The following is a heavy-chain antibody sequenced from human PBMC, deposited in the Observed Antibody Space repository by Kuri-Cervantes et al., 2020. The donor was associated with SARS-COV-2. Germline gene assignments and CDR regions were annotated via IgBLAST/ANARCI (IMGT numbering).Heavy chain of an antibody. CDR3: ARFRITMRGFDP. Sequence: ASVKVSCKASGYTFTGYYMHWVRQAPGQGLEWMGWINPNSGGTNYAQKFQGRVTMTRDTSISPAYMELSRLRSDDTAVYYCARFRITMRGFDPWGQGTLVTVSS. CDR2: INPNSGGT. D-gene: IGHD3-22*01. V-gene: IGHV1-2*02. CDR1: GYTFTGYY. J-gene: IGHJ5*02.